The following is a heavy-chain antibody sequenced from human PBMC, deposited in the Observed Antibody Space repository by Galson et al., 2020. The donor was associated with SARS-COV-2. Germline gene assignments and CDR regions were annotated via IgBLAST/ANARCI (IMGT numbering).Heavy chain of an antibody. CDR3: ARERVMVRADQAPFFDY. V-gene: IGHV3-30*03. CDR1: GFTLSSYD. J-gene: IGHJ4*02. D-gene: IGHD3-10*01. Sequence: GESLKISCAASGFTLSSYDMHWVRQAPGKGLEWVAFISYDGFNENYADSVKGRFTISRDNSKNTLYLQMNSLRPEDTSLYYCARERVMVRADQAPFFDYWGQGTLVTASS. CDR2: ISYDGFNE.